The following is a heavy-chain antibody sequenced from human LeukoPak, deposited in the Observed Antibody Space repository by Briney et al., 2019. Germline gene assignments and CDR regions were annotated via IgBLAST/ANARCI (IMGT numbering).Heavy chain of an antibody. D-gene: IGHD4-23*01. CDR1: GGSISGYY. Sequence: PSETLSLTCTVSGGSISGYYWSWVRQPPGKGLEWIGWIYYSGNTYYNPSLKSRVTMSIDKSKNQFSLKLSSVTAADTAVYYCAKYGGIPSTYFDCWGQGTLVTVSS. J-gene: IGHJ4*02. CDR3: AKYGGIPSTYFDC. V-gene: IGHV4-59*08. CDR2: IYYSGNT.